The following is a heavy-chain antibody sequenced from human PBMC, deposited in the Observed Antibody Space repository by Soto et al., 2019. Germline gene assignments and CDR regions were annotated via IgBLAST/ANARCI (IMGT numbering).Heavy chain of an antibody. CDR1: GGSISSTNW. V-gene: IGHV4-4*02. CDR3: GRWLGTSYGMDV. D-gene: IGHD3-10*01. Sequence: QVQLQESGPGLVQPSGTLSLTCAVSGGSISSTNWWSWVRQSPGKGLEWIGEIYHNGSPDYNPSRKIRVTISVDKSKNHVFLKLTSVTAADTAMYFCGRWLGTSYGMDVWGQGTAVNVSS. CDR2: IYHNGSP. J-gene: IGHJ6*02.